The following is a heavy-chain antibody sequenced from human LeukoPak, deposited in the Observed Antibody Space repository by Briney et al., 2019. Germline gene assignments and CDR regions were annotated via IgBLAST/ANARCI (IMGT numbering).Heavy chain of an antibody. J-gene: IGHJ4*02. CDR1: GFPLSTYL. V-gene: IGHV3-7*01. CDR2: IKQDGIEK. CDR3: ASERPSSSWYDY. Sequence: PGGALRLSCAASGFPLSTYLMTWVRQAPGKGLEGVANIKQDGIEKYYVGSVRGRFTISRDNARNSLYLQMNSLRADDTAVYYCASERPSSSWYDYWGQGALVTVSS. D-gene: IGHD6-13*01.